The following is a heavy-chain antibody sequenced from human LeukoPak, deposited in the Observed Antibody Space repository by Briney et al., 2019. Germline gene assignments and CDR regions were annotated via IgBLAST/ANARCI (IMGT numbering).Heavy chain of an antibody. J-gene: IGHJ5*02. CDR1: GFTVSSNY. D-gene: IGHD3-22*01. CDR2: IYSGGST. V-gene: IGHV3-53*01. Sequence: PGGSLRLSCAASGFTVSSNYMSWVRQAPGKGLEWVSVIYSGGSTYYADSVKGRFTISRDNSKNTLYLQMNSLRAEDTAVYYCAKGGSSGYLNWFDPWGQGTLVTVSS. CDR3: AKGGSSGYLNWFDP.